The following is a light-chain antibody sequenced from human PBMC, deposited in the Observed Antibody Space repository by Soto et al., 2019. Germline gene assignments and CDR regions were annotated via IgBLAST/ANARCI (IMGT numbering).Light chain of an antibody. CDR2: WAS. Sequence: DIVLTQSPDSLAVSLGERATINCKSSQSVLYSSNNKNYLAWYQQKPGQPPKLLIYWASTRESGVPDRFSGSGSGTDFTLTISSLQAEDVALYYCQHYYSVPYTFGQGTKLEIK. CDR3: QHYYSVPYT. V-gene: IGKV4-1*01. CDR1: QSVLYSSNNKNY. J-gene: IGKJ2*01.